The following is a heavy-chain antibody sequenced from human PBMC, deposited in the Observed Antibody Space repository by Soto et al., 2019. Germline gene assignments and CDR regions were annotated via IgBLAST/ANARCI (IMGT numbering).Heavy chain of an antibody. CDR3: ARKARSYYGMDV. CDR2: ISSSGSTI. V-gene: IGHV3-48*03. CDR1: GFTFSSYE. J-gene: IGHJ6*02. Sequence: EVQLVESGGGLVQPGGSLRLSCAASGFTFSSYEMNWVRQAPGKGLEWVSYISSSGSTIYYADSVKGRFTISRDNAKNSLSLQMNSLRAEDTAVYYCARKARSYYGMDVWGQGTTVTVSS.